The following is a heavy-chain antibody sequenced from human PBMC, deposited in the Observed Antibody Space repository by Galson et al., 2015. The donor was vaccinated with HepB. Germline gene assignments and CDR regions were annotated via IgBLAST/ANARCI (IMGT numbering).Heavy chain of an antibody. CDR3: ARGAVTIFGVVISMGDY. CDR1: GYTFTGYY. V-gene: IGHV1-2*02. D-gene: IGHD3-3*01. CDR2: INPNSGGT. J-gene: IGHJ4*02. Sequence: SVKVSCKASGYTFTGYYMHWVRQAPGQGLEWMGWINPNSGGTNYAQKFQGRVTMTRDTSISTAYMELSRLRSDDTAVYYCARGAVTIFGVVISMGDYWGQGTLVTVSS.